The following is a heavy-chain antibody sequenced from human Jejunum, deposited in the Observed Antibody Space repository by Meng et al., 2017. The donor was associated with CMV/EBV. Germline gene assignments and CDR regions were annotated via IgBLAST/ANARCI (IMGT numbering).Heavy chain of an antibody. D-gene: IGHD2-2*01. CDR3: TRHSIVVVPAAGFDP. CDR2: IRSKTYSSAT. Sequence: SDYTIHWVRQAPGEGLEWVGRIRSKTYSSATAYAASVKGRFIISRDDSKNTAYLQMNSLKTEDTAVYYCTRHSIVVVPAAGFDPWGQGTLVTVSS. CDR1: SDYT. J-gene: IGHJ5*02. V-gene: IGHV3-73*01.